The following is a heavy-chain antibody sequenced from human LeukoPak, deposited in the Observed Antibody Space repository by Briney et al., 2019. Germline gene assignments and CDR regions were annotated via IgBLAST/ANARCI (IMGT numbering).Heavy chain of an antibody. CDR2: ISGSGGST. J-gene: IGHJ4*02. Sequence: GGSLRLSCAASGFTFSSYAMSWVRQAPGKGLEWVSAISGSGGSTYYADSVKGRFTISRDNSKNTLYLQMNSLRAEDTAVYYCVRESRRRYYFDYWGQGTLVTVSS. CDR3: VRESRRRYYFDY. V-gene: IGHV3-23*01. CDR1: GFTFSSYA.